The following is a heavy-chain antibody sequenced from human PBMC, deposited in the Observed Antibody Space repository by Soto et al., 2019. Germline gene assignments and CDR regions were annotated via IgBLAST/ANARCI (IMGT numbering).Heavy chain of an antibody. V-gene: IGHV3-74*01. J-gene: IGHJ4*02. CDR2: INGDGSNT. D-gene: IGHD1-20*01. CDR3: ARDDNPDY. Sequence: LSLSCAASGFTFSTYWMHWVRQAPGKGLAWVSRINGDGSNTDYADSVKGRFTISRDNAKNTLYLQMHSLRAEDTAVYYCARDDNPDYWGQGTLVTAPQ. CDR1: GFTFSTYW.